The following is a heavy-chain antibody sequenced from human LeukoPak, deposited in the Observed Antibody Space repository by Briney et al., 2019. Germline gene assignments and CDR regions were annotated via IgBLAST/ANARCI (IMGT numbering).Heavy chain of an antibody. CDR3: ARDTTVDY. V-gene: IGHV3-21*01. Sequence: GGSLRLSCAASGFTFSSYIMNWVRQAPGKGLEWVSSISSSSTYIYHADSVKGRFTISRDNAKNSLYLQMNSLRAEDTAVYYCARDTTVDYWGQGTLVTVSS. J-gene: IGHJ4*02. CDR1: GFTFSSYI. D-gene: IGHD1-1*01. CDR2: ISSSSTYI.